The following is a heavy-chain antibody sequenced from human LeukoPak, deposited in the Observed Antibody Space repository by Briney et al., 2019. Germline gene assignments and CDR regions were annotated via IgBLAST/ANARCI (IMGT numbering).Heavy chain of an antibody. CDR3: ARIPSGHIVVVTAIHFDY. J-gene: IGHJ4*02. D-gene: IGHD2-21*02. CDR2: IYYSGST. V-gene: IGHV4-39*01. Sequence: PSETLSLTCTVSGGSISSSSYYWGWIRQPPGKGLEWIGSIYYSGSTYYNPSLKSRVTISVDTSKNQFSPKLSSVTAADTAVYYCARIPSGHIVVVTAIHFDYWGQGTLVTVSS. CDR1: GGSISSSSYY.